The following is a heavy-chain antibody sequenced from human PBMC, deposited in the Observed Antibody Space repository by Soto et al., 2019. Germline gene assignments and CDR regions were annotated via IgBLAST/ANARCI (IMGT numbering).Heavy chain of an antibody. J-gene: IGHJ6*02. CDR2: VSGYTGNT. Sequence: QVQLVQSETEVKKPGASVKVSCKASGYIITNYDITWVRQAPGQGLEWMGWVSGYTGNTKYAQKFQDRVTMTTDTSTSTVYMELRSLRSEDTAVYYCARFGSAPYYYYGVDVWGQGTTVFVSS. D-gene: IGHD3-10*01. CDR3: ARFGSAPYYYYGVDV. V-gene: IGHV1-18*01. CDR1: GYIITNYD.